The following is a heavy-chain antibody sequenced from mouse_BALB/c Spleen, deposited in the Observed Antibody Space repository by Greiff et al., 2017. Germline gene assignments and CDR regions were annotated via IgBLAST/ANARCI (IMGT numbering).Heavy chain of an antibody. CDR3: TRSDGYSYAMDY. V-gene: IGHV6-6*02. Sequence: EVMLVESGGGLVQPGGSLKLSCVASGFTFSNYWMNWVRQSPEKGLEWVAEIRLKSNNYATHYAESVKGRFTISRDDSKSSVYLQMNNLRAEDTGIYYCTRSDGYSYAMDYWGQGTSVTVSS. CDR2: IRLKSNNYAT. J-gene: IGHJ4*01. D-gene: IGHD2-3*01. CDR1: GFTFSNYW.